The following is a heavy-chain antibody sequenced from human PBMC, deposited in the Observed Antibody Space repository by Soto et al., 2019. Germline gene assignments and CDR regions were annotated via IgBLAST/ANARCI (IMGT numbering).Heavy chain of an antibody. CDR1: GGSISSGDYY. D-gene: IGHD5-12*01. Sequence: SETLSLTCTVSGGSISSGDYYWSWIRQPPGKGLEWIGYIYYSGSTYYNPSLKSRVTISVDTSKNQFSLKLSSVTAADTAVYYCARGADIVATTTAYYYYGMDVWGQGTTVTVSS. CDR2: IYYSGST. V-gene: IGHV4-30-4*01. CDR3: ARGADIVATTTAYYYYGMDV. J-gene: IGHJ6*02.